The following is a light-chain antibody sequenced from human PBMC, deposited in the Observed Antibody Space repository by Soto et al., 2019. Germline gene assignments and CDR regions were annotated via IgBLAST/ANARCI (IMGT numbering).Light chain of an antibody. Sequence: EIVLTQSPGTLSLSPGERVTLSCRASQSVSSNSLAWYLRKPGQAPRLLIYGASSRATGIPDRFSGSGSGTDFTLTISRLEPEDFAVYYCQQYGSSPPNTFGQGTKLEIK. V-gene: IGKV3-20*01. CDR1: QSVSSNS. CDR3: QQYGSSPPNT. J-gene: IGKJ2*01. CDR2: GAS.